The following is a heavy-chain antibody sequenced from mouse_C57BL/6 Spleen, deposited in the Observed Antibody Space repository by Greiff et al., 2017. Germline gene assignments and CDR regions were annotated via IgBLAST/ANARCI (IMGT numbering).Heavy chain of an antibody. CDR1: GYSFTDYN. CDR3: AREGLRLRDYYAMDY. Sequence: EVQLQQSGPELVKPGASVKISCKASGYSFTDYNMNWVKQSNGKSLEWIGVINPNYGTTSYNQKFKGKATLTADQSSSTAYMQLNSLTSEDSAVYYCAREGLRLRDYYAMDYWGQGTSVTVSS. J-gene: IGHJ4*01. D-gene: IGHD2-2*01. CDR2: INPNYGTT. V-gene: IGHV1-39*01.